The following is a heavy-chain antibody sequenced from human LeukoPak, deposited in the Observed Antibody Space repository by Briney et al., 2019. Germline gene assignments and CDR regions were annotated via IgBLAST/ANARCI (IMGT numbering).Heavy chain of an antibody. CDR3: AKSFSETERATITAY. V-gene: IGHV4-38-2*02. CDR1: GYSISSGYY. Sequence: SETLSLTCTVSGYSISSGYYWAWIRQPPGKGLEWIGSIYHSGSTYYNPSLKSRVTISVDTSKNQFSLKLSSVTAADTAIYYCAKSFSETERATITAYWGQGTLATVSS. CDR2: IYHSGST. D-gene: IGHD5-24*01. J-gene: IGHJ4*02.